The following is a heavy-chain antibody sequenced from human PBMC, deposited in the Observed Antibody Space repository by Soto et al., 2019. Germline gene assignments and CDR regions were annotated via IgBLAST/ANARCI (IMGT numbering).Heavy chain of an antibody. CDR3: ARGRGEIQGP. D-gene: IGHD3-16*01. CDR2: INHSGST. Sequence: LSLTCAVYGGSFSDNYWSWIRQPPGKGLEWLGEINHSGSTNHNPSLKSRVTILADTSKKQFSLKLSSVTAADTAVYYCARGRGEIQGPWGQGTLVTVSS. V-gene: IGHV4-34*01. CDR1: GGSFSDNY. J-gene: IGHJ5*02.